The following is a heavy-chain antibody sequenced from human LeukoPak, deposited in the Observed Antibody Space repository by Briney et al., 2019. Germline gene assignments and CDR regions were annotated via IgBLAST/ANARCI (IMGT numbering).Heavy chain of an antibody. D-gene: IGHD5-24*01. Sequence: GGSLRLSCAASGFTFSGYWMSWVRQAPGKGLEWVANIKQDGSEKYYVDSVKGRFTISRDNAKNSLYLQMNSLRAEDTAVYYCARARDGYYFDYWGQGTLVTVSS. CDR3: ARARDGYYFDY. J-gene: IGHJ4*02. V-gene: IGHV3-7*03. CDR2: IKQDGSEK. CDR1: GFTFSGYW.